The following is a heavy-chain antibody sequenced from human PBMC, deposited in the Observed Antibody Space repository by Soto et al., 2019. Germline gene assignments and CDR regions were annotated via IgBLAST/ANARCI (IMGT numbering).Heavy chain of an antibody. V-gene: IGHV3-23*01. CDR1: GFTFSSYA. D-gene: IGHD3-3*01. Sequence: GGSLRLSCAASGFTFSSYAMSWVRQAPGKGLEWVSAISGSGGSTYYADSVKGRFTISRDNSKNTLYLQMNSLRAEDTAVYYCAKCPLTIFGVVIYYMDVWGKGTTVTVSS. CDR2: ISGSGGST. CDR3: AKCPLTIFGVVIYYMDV. J-gene: IGHJ6*03.